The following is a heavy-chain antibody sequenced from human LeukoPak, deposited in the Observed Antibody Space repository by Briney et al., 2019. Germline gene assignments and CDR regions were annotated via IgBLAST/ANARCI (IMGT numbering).Heavy chain of an antibody. D-gene: IGHD4-17*01. Sequence: PGGSLRLSCAASRFTFSTYGMTWVRQAPGEGLEWVSTINDSGGNTHYADSVKGRFTISRDNSKNTLYLQMNSLGAEDTAVYYCARGTVTTASRNWFDPWGQGTPVTVSS. CDR1: RFTFSTYG. CDR2: INDSGGNT. CDR3: ARGTVTTASRNWFDP. J-gene: IGHJ5*02. V-gene: IGHV3-23*01.